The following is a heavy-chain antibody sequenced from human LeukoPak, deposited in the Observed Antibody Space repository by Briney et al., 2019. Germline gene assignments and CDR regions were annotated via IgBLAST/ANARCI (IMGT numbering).Heavy chain of an antibody. CDR3: ARDLNYYDSSGFWDY. V-gene: IGHV4-38-2*02. CDR2: IYHSGST. J-gene: IGHJ4*02. Sequence: SETLPLTCAVSGYSISSGYYWGWIRQPPGKGLEWIGSIYHSGSTYCNPSLKSRVTISVDTSKNQFSLKLSSVTAADTAVYYCARDLNYYDSSGFWDYWGQGTLVTVSS. D-gene: IGHD3-22*01. CDR1: GYSISSGYY.